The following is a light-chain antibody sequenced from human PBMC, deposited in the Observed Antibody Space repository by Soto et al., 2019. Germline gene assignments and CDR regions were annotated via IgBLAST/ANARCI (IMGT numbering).Light chain of an antibody. CDR1: GSAVGGYSY. CDR2: EVS. CDR3: SSFSSITREV. V-gene: IGLV2-14*01. J-gene: IGLJ2*01. Sequence: QSALTQPASVSGPPGKPITISAPGTGSAVGGYSYVSWYQQHPGKTPKLMIYEVSNRPSGVSHRFSGSKSGNTASLTISGLQTEDEADYYCSSFSSITREVFGGGTKLTVL.